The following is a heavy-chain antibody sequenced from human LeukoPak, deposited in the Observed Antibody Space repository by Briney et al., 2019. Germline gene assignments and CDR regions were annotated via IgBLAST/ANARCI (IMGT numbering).Heavy chain of an antibody. J-gene: IGHJ4*02. CDR2: INLNGSDK. Sequence: GGSLRLSCAASGFSFTKYWMTWVRQAPGKGLEWVANINLNGSDKFYVDSVKGRFTISRDNAKNSLSLQMNSLGAEDTAVYYCAREPNSFDYWGQGTLVTVSP. CDR3: AREPNSFDY. V-gene: IGHV3-7*01. CDR1: GFSFTKYW.